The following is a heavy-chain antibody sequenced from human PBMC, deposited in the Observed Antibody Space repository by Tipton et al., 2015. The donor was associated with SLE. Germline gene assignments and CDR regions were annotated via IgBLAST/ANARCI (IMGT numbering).Heavy chain of an antibody. CDR3: ARYSSSSSAFDI. CDR1: GGSISSGGYS. D-gene: IGHD6-6*01. V-gene: IGHV4-30-2*01. Sequence: TLSLTCAVSGGSISSGGYSWSWIRQPPGKGLEWIGYIYHSGSTYYNPSLKSRVTISVDTSKNQFSLKLSPVTAADTAVYYCARYSSSSSAFDIWGQGTMVTVSS. CDR2: IYHSGST. J-gene: IGHJ3*02.